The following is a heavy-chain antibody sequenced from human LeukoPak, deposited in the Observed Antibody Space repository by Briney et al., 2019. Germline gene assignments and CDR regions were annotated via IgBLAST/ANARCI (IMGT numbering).Heavy chain of an antibody. Sequence: SETLSLTCTVSGGSISSYYWSWIRQPPGKGMEWIGYIYTNGSTNYNPSLKSRVTISVDTSKNQFSLKLSSVTAADTAVYYCARQRAIAVAGTLGAFDPWGQGTLVTVSS. CDR3: ARQRAIAVAGTLGAFDP. CDR1: GGSISSYY. CDR2: IYTNGST. V-gene: IGHV4-4*09. D-gene: IGHD6-19*01. J-gene: IGHJ5*02.